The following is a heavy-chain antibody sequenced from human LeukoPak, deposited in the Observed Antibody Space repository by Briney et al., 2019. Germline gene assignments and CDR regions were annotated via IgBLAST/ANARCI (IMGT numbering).Heavy chain of an antibody. CDR1: GYTFTSYA. D-gene: IGHD3-22*01. CDR2: INAGNGNT. CDR3: ARGITMIVSAAVGY. Sequence: GASVKVSCKASGYTFTSYAMHWVRQAPGQRLEWMGWINAGNGNTKYSQKFQGRVTITRDTSASTAYMELSSLRSEDTAVYYCARGITMIVSAAVGYWDQGTLVTVSS. V-gene: IGHV1-3*01. J-gene: IGHJ4*02.